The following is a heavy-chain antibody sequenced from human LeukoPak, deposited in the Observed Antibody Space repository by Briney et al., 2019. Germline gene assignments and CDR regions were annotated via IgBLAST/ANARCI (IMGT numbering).Heavy chain of an antibody. Sequence: PGGSLRLSCAASGFTFSSYWMSWVRQAPGKGLEWVANIRQDGSEKYYVDSVKGRFTISRDNAKNSLYLQMNSLRAEDTAVYYCARTDIVVVPARGAYGMDVWGQGTTVTVSS. CDR3: ARTDIVVVPARGAYGMDV. J-gene: IGHJ6*02. V-gene: IGHV3-7*04. D-gene: IGHD2-2*01. CDR1: GFTFSSYW. CDR2: IRQDGSEK.